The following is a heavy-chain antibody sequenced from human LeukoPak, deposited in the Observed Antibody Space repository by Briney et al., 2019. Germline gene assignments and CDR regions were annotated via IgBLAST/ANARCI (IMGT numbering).Heavy chain of an antibody. CDR2: IYYSGNT. CDR3: ARDFLGAGTVGATSGY. J-gene: IGHJ4*02. CDR1: GGFISSSPYY. Sequence: SETLSLTCTVSGGFISSSPYYWGWVRQPPGKGLEWIGSIYYSGNTYYNPSLKSRVTISVDTSKNQFSLKLSSVTAADTAVYYCARDFLGAGTVGATSGYWGQGTLVTVSS. V-gene: IGHV4-39*02. D-gene: IGHD1-26*01.